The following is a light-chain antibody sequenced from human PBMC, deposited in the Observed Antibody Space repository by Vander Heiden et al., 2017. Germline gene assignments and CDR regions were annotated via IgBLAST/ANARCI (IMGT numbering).Light chain of an antibody. J-gene: IGKJ5*01. Sequence: TQMPQSPSSLSASVGDRVTITCRASQGICNYLAWYQQKPGKVPKLLIYAASTLQSGVPSRFSGSGSGTDFTLTISSLQPDDVATYYCQKYNSAPLTFGQGTRLEIK. CDR1: QGICNY. V-gene: IGKV1-27*01. CDR3: QKYNSAPLT. CDR2: AAS.